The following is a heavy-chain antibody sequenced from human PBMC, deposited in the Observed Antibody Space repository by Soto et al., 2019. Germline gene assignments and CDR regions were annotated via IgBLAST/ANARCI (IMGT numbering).Heavy chain of an antibody. CDR3: ASEYCTNGVCYANYYGSGSYYPPFDY. D-gene: IGHD2-8*01. CDR1: GGTFSSYA. Sequence: SVKVSCKASGGTFSSYAISWVRQAPGQGLEWMGGSIPIFGTANYAQKYQGRVTITADESTSTAYMELSSLRSEDTAVYYCASEYCTNGVCYANYYGSGSYYPPFDYWGQGTLVTVSS. J-gene: IGHJ4*02. V-gene: IGHV1-69*13. CDR2: SIPIFGTA.